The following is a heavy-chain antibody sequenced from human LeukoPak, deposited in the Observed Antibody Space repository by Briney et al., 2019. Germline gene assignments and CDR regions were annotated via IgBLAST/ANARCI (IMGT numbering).Heavy chain of an antibody. Sequence: SVKVSCKASGGTFSSYAISWVRQAPGQGLERMRGIIPIFGTANYAQKFQGRVTITTDESTSTAYMELSSLRSEDTAVYYCASAIREPLLHYWGQGTLVTVPS. J-gene: IGHJ4*02. D-gene: IGHD1-26*01. CDR2: IIPIFGTA. V-gene: IGHV1-69*05. CDR1: GGTFSSYA. CDR3: ASAIREPLLHY.